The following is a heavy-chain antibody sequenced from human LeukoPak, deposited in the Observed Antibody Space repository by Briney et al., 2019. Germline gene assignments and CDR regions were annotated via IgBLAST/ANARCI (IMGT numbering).Heavy chain of an antibody. CDR2: ISYDGSNK. D-gene: IGHD3-22*01. Sequence: GGSLRLSCAASGFTFSSYAMHWVRQAPGKGLEWVAVISYDGSNKYYADSVKGRFTISRDNSKNTLYLQMNSLRAEDTAVYYCARDKGDSSGYYDYYYYYGMDVWGQGTTVTVSS. CDR1: GFTFSSYA. J-gene: IGHJ6*02. V-gene: IGHV3-30*14. CDR3: ARDKGDSSGYYDYYYYYGMDV.